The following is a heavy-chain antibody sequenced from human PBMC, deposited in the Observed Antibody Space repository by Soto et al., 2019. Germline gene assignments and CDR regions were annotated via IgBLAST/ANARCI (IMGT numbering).Heavy chain of an antibody. D-gene: IGHD6-13*01. CDR1: GGSISSGDYY. CDR3: ARVGRIAAAGRFDY. J-gene: IGHJ4*02. V-gene: IGHV4-31*02. CDR2: IYYSGST. Sequence: SETLSLTCTVSGGSISSGDYYWSWIRQVPGKGLEWIGYIYYSGSTYYNPSLKSRVAMSVDTSKNQFSLKLRSVTTADTAIYYCARVGRIAAAGRFDYWGQGTLVTVSS.